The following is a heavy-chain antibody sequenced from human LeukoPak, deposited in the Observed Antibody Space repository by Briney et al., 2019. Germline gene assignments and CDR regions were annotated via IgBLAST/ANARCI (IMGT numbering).Heavy chain of an antibody. V-gene: IGHV1-8*01. J-gene: IGHJ4*02. CDR2: MSPNSGDT. CDR1: GYTFTSHD. CDR3: VRTPPNWGFDY. D-gene: IGHD7-27*01. Sequence: ASVKVSCKASGYTFTSHDINWVRQATGQGLEWTGWMSPNSGDTGYAQKFQGRVTMTSDSSISTAYMELSSLRSEDTAIYYCVRTPPNWGFDYWGQGTLVTVSS.